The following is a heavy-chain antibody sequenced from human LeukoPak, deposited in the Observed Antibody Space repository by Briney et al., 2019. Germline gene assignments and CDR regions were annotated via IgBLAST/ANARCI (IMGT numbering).Heavy chain of an antibody. CDR3: ARGFFNFED. CDR1: GFSVGGYY. V-gene: IGHV3-66*02. J-gene: IGHJ4*02. D-gene: IGHD3-3*01. CDR2: IYSGGDT. Sequence: GGSLRLSCAASGFSVGGYYMSWVRQAPGRGLEWVSVIYSGGDTSYADSVKGRFTVSRDNAKNTVDLHMNGLRPEDTAFYYCARGFFNFEDWGRGNLVTVSS.